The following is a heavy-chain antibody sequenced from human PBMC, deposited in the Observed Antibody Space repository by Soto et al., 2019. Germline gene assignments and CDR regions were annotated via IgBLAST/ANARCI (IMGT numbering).Heavy chain of an antibody. Sequence: SETLSLTCTVSGGSISSYYWSWIRQPPGKGLEWIGYIYYSGSTNYNPPLKSRVTISVDTSKNQFSLKLSSVTAADTAVYYYARFGYSYGLLNWFDPWGQGTLVTVSS. CDR2: IYYSGST. J-gene: IGHJ5*02. CDR3: ARFGYSYGLLNWFDP. CDR1: GGSISSYY. V-gene: IGHV4-59*01. D-gene: IGHD5-18*01.